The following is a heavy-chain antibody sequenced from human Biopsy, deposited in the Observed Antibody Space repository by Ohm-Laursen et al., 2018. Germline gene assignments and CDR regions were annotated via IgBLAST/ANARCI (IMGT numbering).Heavy chain of an antibody. CDR1: GYSISSDYR. Sequence: QTLSLTCAVSGYSISSDYRWGWIRQSPGRALEWLGLIYGDDNKRYSPSLKSRLLITKDTSKNQVVLTLTNVDPVDTGTYYCAHRQKWTFDFWGQGTLVTVSS. CDR2: IYGDDNK. D-gene: IGHD1-26*01. V-gene: IGHV2-5*08. CDR3: AHRQKWTFDF. J-gene: IGHJ4*02.